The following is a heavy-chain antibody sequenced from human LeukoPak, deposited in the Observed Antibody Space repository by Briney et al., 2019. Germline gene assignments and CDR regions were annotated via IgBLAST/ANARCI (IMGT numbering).Heavy chain of an antibody. CDR1: GGSVSSGSYY. V-gene: IGHV4-61*01. Sequence: SETLSLTCTVSGGSVSSGSYYWSWIRQPPGKGLEWIGYIYYSGSTNYNPSLKSRVTISVDTSKNQFSLTLSSVTAADTAVYYCARDSVVAGTPIVRFDYWGQGTLVTVSS. CDR2: IYYSGST. J-gene: IGHJ4*02. CDR3: ARDSVVAGTPIVRFDY. D-gene: IGHD6-19*01.